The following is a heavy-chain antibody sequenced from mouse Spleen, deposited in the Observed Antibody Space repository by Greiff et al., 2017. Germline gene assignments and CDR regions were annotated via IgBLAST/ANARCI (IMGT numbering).Heavy chain of an antibody. J-gene: IGHJ4*01. CDR2: INPNNGGT. V-gene: IGHV1-22*01. Sequence: EVKLVESGPELVKPGASVKMSCKASGYTFTDYNMHWVKQSQGKSLEWIGYINPNNGGTSYNQKFKGKATLTVNKSSSTAYMELRSLTSEDSAVYYCATLYGNYERLYAMDYWGQGTSVTVSS. CDR3: ATLYGNYERLYAMDY. D-gene: IGHD2-1*01. CDR1: GYTFTDYN.